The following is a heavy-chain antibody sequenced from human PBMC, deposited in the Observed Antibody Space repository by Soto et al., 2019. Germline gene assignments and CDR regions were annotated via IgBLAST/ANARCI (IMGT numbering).Heavy chain of an antibody. J-gene: IGHJ6*02. CDR1: GGSVSSGSYY. CDR2: IYYSGST. D-gene: IGHD5-12*01. V-gene: IGHV4-61*01. CDR3: ARDSQVATTHYYYYGMDV. Sequence: SETLSLTCTVSGGSVSSGSYYWSWIRQPPGKGLEWIGYIYYSGSTNYNPSLKSRVTISVDTSKNQFSLKLSSVTAADTAVYYCARDSQVATTHYYYYGMDVWGQGTTVTVSS.